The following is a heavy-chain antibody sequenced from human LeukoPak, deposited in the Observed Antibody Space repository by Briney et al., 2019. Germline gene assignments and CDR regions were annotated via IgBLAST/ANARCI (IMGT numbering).Heavy chain of an antibody. J-gene: IGHJ6*02. CDR3: AKGALVVPAAYIGDYYAMDV. Sequence: GGSLRLSCAASGFTFDDYAMHWVRQAPVKGLEWVSGISWNSGSIGYADSVKGRFTISRDNAKNSLYLQMNSLRAEDTALYYCAKGALVVPAAYIGDYYAMDVWGQGTTVTVSS. V-gene: IGHV3-9*01. CDR1: GFTFDDYA. D-gene: IGHD2-2*01. CDR2: ISWNSGSI.